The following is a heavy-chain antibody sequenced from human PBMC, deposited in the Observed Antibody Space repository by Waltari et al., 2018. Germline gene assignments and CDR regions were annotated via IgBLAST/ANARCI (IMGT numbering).Heavy chain of an antibody. CDR1: GGSFSGYY. V-gene: IGHV4-34*01. D-gene: IGHD3-10*01. CDR3: GAIRFDY. CDR2: INHSGST. Sequence: QVQLQQWGAGLLQPSETLSLTCAAYGGSFSGYYWSWIRQPPGKGLEWIGEINHSGSTNYNPSLKSRVTISVDTSKNQFSLKLSSVTAADTAVYYCGAIRFDYWGQGTLVTVSS. J-gene: IGHJ4*02.